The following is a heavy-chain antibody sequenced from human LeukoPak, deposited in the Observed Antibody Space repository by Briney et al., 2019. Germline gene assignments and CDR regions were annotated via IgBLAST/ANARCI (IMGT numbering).Heavy chain of an antibody. J-gene: IGHJ4*02. V-gene: IGHV4-38-2*02. D-gene: IGHD4-23*01. CDR1: TYSISSGYY. CDR3: ARESYGGNSDY. CDR2: IYHSGST. Sequence: SETLSLTCTVSTYSISSGYYWGWIRQPPGKGLEWIGNIYHSGSTYSNPSLKSRVAISIDPSKNQFSLKLSSVTAADTAVYYCARESYGGNSDYWGQGALVTVSS.